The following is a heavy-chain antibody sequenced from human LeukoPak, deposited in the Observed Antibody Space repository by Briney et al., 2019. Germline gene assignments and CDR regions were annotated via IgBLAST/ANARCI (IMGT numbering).Heavy chain of an antibody. J-gene: IGHJ4*02. V-gene: IGHV4-31*11. CDR3: ARVLYDYYFDY. Sequence: PSETLSLTCAVSGGSFSSGSYYWSWIRHHPGKGLEWLACISYSVIAYYNPSLKSRLTISVDTSKNQFSLELSSVTAADTALYYCARVLYDYYFDYWGQGTLVTVSS. CDR2: ISYSVIA. D-gene: IGHD2/OR15-2a*01. CDR1: GGSFSSGSYY.